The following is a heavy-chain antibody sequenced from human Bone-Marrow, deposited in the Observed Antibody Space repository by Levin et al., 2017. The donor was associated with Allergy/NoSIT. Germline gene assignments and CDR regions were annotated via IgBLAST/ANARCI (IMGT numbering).Heavy chain of an antibody. D-gene: IGHD2-15*01. CDR2: IYYSGTT. CDR1: DSSVSSGTYY. CDR3: ARDSCTVGTCYSFSS. J-gene: IGHJ5*02. V-gene: IGHV4-61*01. Sequence: SETLSLTCTASDSSVSSGTYYWNWIRQVPGRGLEWIGYIYYSGTTNYNPSLESRATISLDTSKNQFSLKLTSVTAADTAVYYCARDSCTVGTCYSFSSWGQGTLVTVSS.